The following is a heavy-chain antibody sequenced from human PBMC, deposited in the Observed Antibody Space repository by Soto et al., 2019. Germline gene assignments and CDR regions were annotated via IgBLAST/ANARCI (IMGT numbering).Heavy chain of an antibody. CDR2: IWYDGSNK. D-gene: IGHD4-4*01. Sequence: QVQLVESGGGVVQPGRSLRLSCAASGFTFSSYGMHWVRQAPGKGLEWVAVIWYDGSNKYYADSVKGRFTISRDNSKNTLYLQMNSVRAEDTGVYYCARDQDYKRSYYYGMDVWGQGTTVTVSS. CDR3: ARDQDYKRSYYYGMDV. V-gene: IGHV3-33*01. CDR1: GFTFSSYG. J-gene: IGHJ6*02.